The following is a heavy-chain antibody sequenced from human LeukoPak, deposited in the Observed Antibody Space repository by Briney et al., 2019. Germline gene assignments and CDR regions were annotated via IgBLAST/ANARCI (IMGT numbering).Heavy chain of an antibody. D-gene: IGHD2-21*02. CDR2: INEGGNEK. CDR1: GFTFRNYW. CDR3: VREDTPATANY. Sequence: PGGSLRLSCAASGFTFRNYWMSWVRQVPGKGLEWVVNINEGGNEKNYVDSVKGRFTASRDNAQNSLYLQMNSLRVEDTAVYYCVREDTPATANYWGQGTLVTISS. J-gene: IGHJ4*02. V-gene: IGHV3-7*03.